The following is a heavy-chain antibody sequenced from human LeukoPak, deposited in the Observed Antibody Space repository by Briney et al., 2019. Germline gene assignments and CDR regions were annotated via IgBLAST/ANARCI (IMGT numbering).Heavy chain of an antibody. V-gene: IGHV5-51*01. CDR3: ARLKEEWELPYYFDY. D-gene: IGHD1-26*01. CDR1: GYSFTSYW. CDR2: IYPGDSDT. J-gene: IGHJ4*02. Sequence: GESLKISCKGSGYSFTSYWIGWVRQMPGKGLECMGIIYPGDSDTRYSPSFQGQVTISADKSISTAYLQWSSLKASDTAMYYCARLKEEWELPYYFDYWGQGTLVTVSS.